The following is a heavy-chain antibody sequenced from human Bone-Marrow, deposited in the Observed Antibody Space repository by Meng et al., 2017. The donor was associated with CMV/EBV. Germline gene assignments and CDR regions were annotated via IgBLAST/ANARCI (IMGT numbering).Heavy chain of an antibody. J-gene: IGHJ6*02. CDR3: ARAGYGMDV. CDR2: ITPFNGNT. D-gene: IGHD6-13*01. Sequence: SVKVSCKASGYTFTYRYVHWVRQAPGQALEWVGWITPFNGNTNCAQKFQDRVTITRDRSMSTAYMELSSLRSEDTAVYYCARAGYGMDVWGQGTTVTVSS. CDR1: GYTFTYRY. V-gene: IGHV1-45*02.